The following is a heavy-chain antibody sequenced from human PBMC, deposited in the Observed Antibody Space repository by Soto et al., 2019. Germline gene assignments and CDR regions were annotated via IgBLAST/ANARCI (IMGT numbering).Heavy chain of an antibody. Sequence: PSESLYLTCALCGGCISSYYWSWIRQPPGKGLEWIGYIYYSGSTNYNPSLKSRVTISVDTSKNQFSLKLSSVTAADTAVYYCASGYSGYDFDYWGQGTLVTVSS. D-gene: IGHD5-12*01. CDR3: ASGYSGYDFDY. V-gene: IGHV4-59*01. J-gene: IGHJ4*02. CDR2: IYYSGST. CDR1: GGCISSYY.